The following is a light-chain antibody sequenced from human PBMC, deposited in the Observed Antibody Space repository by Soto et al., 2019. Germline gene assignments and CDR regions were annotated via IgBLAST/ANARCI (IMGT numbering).Light chain of an antibody. CDR1: SGSVSASYY. V-gene: IGLV8-61*01. CDR2: NTN. Sequence: QTVVTQEPPFSVSPGGTVTLTCGLSSGSVSASYYPSWYQQTPGQPPRTLIYNTNTRSSGVPDRFSGSILGNKAALTITGAQADDESDYYCVLYISSGIGVFGGGTKVTVL. CDR3: VLYISSGIGV. J-gene: IGLJ3*02.